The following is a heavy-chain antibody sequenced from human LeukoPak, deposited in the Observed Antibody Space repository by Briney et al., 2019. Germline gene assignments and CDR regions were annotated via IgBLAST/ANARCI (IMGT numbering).Heavy chain of an antibody. D-gene: IGHD6-6*01. CDR3: ARGYSSSFVDY. Sequence: SETLSLTCTVSGGSISSYYWSWIRQPAGKGLEWIGRIYTSGSTNYNPSLKSRVAMSVDASKNQFSLKLSSVTAADTAVYYCARGYSSSFVDYWGQGTLVTVSS. V-gene: IGHV4-4*07. J-gene: IGHJ4*02. CDR2: IYTSGST. CDR1: GGSISSYY.